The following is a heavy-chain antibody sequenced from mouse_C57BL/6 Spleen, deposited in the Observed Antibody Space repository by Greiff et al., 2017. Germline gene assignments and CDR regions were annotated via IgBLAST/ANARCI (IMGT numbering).Heavy chain of an antibody. V-gene: IGHV3-6*01. D-gene: IGHD1-1*01. J-gene: IGHJ2*01. CDR3: AREGQFYYGSSYPHYFDY. Sequence: ESGPGLLKPSQSLSLTCSVTGYSITSGYYWNWIRQFPGNKLEWMGYISYDGSNNYNPSLKNRISITRDTSKNQFFLKLNSVTTEDTATYYCAREGQFYYGSSYPHYFDYWGQGTTLTVSS. CDR1: GYSITSGYY. CDR2: ISYDGSN.